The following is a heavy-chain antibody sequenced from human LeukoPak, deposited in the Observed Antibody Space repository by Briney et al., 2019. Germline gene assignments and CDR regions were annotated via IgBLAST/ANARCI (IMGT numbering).Heavy chain of an antibody. CDR3: ARRGEPAAIGIWFDP. V-gene: IGHV4-59*08. D-gene: IGHD2-2*02. J-gene: IGHJ5*02. CDR2: IYYSGST. CDR1: GGSISSYY. Sequence: SETLSLTCTVSGGSISSYYWSWIRQPPGKGLEWVGYIYYSGSTNYNPSLKSRVTISVDTSKNQFSLKLSSVTAADTAVYYCARRGEPAAIGIWFDPWGQGTLVTVSS.